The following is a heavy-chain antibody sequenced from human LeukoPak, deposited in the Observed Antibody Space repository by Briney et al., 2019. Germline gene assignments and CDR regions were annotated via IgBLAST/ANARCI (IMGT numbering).Heavy chain of an antibody. J-gene: IGHJ4*02. CDR2: ISSSGNTI. D-gene: IGHD1-26*01. CDR3: ATSRSYSGLDY. Sequence: GGSLRLSCAASGFTFSSYEMNWVRQAPGKGMEWVSYISSSGNTIYDADSVKGRFTISRDNAKNSLYLQMNSLRAEDTAVYYCATSRSYSGLDYWGQGTLVTVSS. V-gene: IGHV3-48*03. CDR1: GFTFSSYE.